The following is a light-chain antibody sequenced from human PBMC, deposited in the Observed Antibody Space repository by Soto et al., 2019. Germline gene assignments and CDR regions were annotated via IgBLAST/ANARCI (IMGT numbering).Light chain of an antibody. V-gene: IGKV3-20*01. Sequence: ESGLTQSPGTLSLSPGERATLSCRASQSVSSSYLAWYQQKPGQAPRLLIYGASSRATGIPDRFSRSASGTDLHLTISRLEPEDFAVYYCQQYSSSPFTFGQGTKMEIK. CDR3: QQYSSSPFT. J-gene: IGKJ1*01. CDR1: QSVSSSY. CDR2: GAS.